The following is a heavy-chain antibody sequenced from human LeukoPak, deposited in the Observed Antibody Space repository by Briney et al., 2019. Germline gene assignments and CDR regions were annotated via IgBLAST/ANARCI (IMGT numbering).Heavy chain of an antibody. CDR3: ARDQIASAGPYDY. CDR2: TYYRSKWYN. J-gene: IGHJ4*02. D-gene: IGHD6-13*01. V-gene: IGHV6-1*01. Sequence: SQTLSLTCVISGDSLSSSGVAWNWIRQSPLRGLEWLGRTYYRSKWYNDYAVSVKSRITINPDTSKNQFSLQLNSVTPEDTAVYFCARDQIASAGPYDYWGQGTLVTVSS. CDR1: GDSLSSSGVA.